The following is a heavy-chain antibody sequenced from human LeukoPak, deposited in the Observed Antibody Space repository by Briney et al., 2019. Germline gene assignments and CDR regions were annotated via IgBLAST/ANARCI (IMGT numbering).Heavy chain of an antibody. Sequence: ASVKISCKVSGYTFTDYYMHWVQQAPGKGLEWMGLVEPEDGETIYAEKFQGRVTITADTSTDTAYMELSSLRSEDTAVYYCATGGVYSRGPYYFDYWGQGTLVTVSS. CDR1: GYTFTDYY. CDR3: ATGGVYSRGPYYFDY. D-gene: IGHD4-11*01. J-gene: IGHJ4*02. CDR2: VEPEDGET. V-gene: IGHV1-69-2*01.